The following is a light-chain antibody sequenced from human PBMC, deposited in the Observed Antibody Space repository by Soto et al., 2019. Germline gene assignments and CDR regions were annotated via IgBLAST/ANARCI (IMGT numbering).Light chain of an antibody. CDR1: RSVSNN. CDR3: QQYDSSLWT. J-gene: IGKJ1*01. Sequence: TQSPASLSVSRGERVTLPCRASRSVSNNLAWYQQKPGQAPRLLIYGASSRATGIPDRFSGSGSGTDFTLTISRLEPEDVAVYYCQQYDSSLWTFGQGTKVDI. V-gene: IGKV3-20*01. CDR2: GAS.